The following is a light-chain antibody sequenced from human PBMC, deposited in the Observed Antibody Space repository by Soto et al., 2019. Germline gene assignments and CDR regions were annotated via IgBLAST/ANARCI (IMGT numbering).Light chain of an antibody. V-gene: IGKV1-39*01. CDR3: QQSYRIPYT. J-gene: IGKJ2*01. Sequence: DIQMTQSPSSQSASVGDRVNITCRASQTIASYFNWFQHKSGKAPKLLIYAGSSLQSGVPSRFSGSGSGTHFTLTINSLQPEDFATYYCQQSYRIPYTFGQGTKLEIK. CDR1: QTIASY. CDR2: AGS.